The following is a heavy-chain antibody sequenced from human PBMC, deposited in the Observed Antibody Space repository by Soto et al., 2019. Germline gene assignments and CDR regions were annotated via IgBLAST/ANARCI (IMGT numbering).Heavy chain of an antibody. CDR2: ISGSDGKT. V-gene: IGHV3-23*01. D-gene: IGHD3-3*01. Sequence: GGSLRLSCAASGFSFGSYALSWVRQAPGKGLEWVSTISGSDGKTFYADSVRGRFSISRDTSQSTLYLQMNSLRADDTAIYYCARWSYLDYWGQGTRVTVST. J-gene: IGHJ4*02. CDR1: GFSFGSYA. CDR3: ARWSYLDY.